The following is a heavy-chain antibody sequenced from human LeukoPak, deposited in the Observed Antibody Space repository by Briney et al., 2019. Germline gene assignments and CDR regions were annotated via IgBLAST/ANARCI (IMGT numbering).Heavy chain of an antibody. CDR2: SYHSGTS. CDR3: ARKYGSNAGYFDY. Sequence: SETLSLTCAVSGYSISTGYYWGWVRQPPGKGLEWIGNSYHSGTSYYNPSLKSRVSISVGTSKNQFSLKLRSVTAADTAVYYCARKYGSNAGYFDYWGQGALVTVSS. J-gene: IGHJ4*02. D-gene: IGHD4-23*01. CDR1: GYSISTGYY. V-gene: IGHV4-38-2*01.